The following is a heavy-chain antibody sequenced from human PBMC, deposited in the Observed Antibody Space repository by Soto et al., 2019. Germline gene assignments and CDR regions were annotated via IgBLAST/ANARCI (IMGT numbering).Heavy chain of an antibody. V-gene: IGHV3-48*02. CDR1: GFTFSDYS. J-gene: IGHJ4*02. Sequence: GWSLRLSCAGSGFTFSDYSMNWVRQAPGKGLEWVSYIRTTPSIIVYADSVKGRFTISRDNAKNSMYLQMNSLTDEDTAIYYCARDHNYAFENWGEGTQVTVSS. CDR3: ARDHNYAFEN. CDR2: IRTTPSII. D-gene: IGHD5-18*01.